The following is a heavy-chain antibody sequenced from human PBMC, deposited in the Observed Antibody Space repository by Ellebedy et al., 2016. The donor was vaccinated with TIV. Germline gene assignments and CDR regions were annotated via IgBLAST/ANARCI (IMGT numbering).Heavy chain of an antibody. Sequence: PGGSLRLSCAVSGFTFSNYWMSWARQAPGTGLEWVATIKQDGSEIHYVDSVKGRFTISRDKAKNSLYLQMNSLRVEDTALYYCAREAYPYAMDVWGQGTTVTVSS. CDR1: GFTFSNYW. D-gene: IGHD2-21*01. V-gene: IGHV3-7*03. CDR2: IKQDGSEI. CDR3: AREAYPYAMDV. J-gene: IGHJ6*02.